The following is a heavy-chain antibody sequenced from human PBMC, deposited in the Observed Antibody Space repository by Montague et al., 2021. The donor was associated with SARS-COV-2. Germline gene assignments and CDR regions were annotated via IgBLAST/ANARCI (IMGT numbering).Heavy chain of an antibody. CDR2: IYYSGST. D-gene: IGHD3-10*01. CDR3: ARVDNLVQGVLPAEDAFDI. V-gene: IGHV4-31*03. Sequence: TLSLTCTVSGGSISSGGYYWSWIRQHPGKGLEWIGYIYYSGSTYYIPSLKSRVTISVDTSKNQFSLKLSSVTAADTAVYYCARVDNLVQGVLPAEDAFDIWGQGTMVTVSS. J-gene: IGHJ3*02. CDR1: GGSISSGGYY.